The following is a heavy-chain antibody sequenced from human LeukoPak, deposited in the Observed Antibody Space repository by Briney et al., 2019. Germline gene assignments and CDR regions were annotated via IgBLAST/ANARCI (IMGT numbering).Heavy chain of an antibody. D-gene: IGHD3-9*01. CDR3: ARGYYDILTSDAFDI. V-gene: IGHV4-59*01. Sequence: SETLSLTCTVSGGSISSYYWRWIRQPPGKGLEWIGYIYYSGSTNYNPSLKSRVTISVDTSKNQFSLKLSSVTAADTAVYYCARGYYDILTSDAFDIWGQGTMVTVSS. J-gene: IGHJ3*02. CDR1: GGSISSYY. CDR2: IYYSGST.